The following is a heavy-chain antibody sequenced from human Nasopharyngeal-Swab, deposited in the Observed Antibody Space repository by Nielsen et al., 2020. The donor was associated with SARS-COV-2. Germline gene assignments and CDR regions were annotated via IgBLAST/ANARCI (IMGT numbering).Heavy chain of an antibody. CDR1: GFTFSSYW. CDR2: INSDGSST. CDR3: ARGGAAAEGYYGMDV. D-gene: IGHD6-13*01. V-gene: IGHV3-74*01. Sequence: GGSLRLSCAAFGFTFSSYWMHWVRQAPGKGLVWVSRINSDGSSTSYADSVKGRFTISRDNAKNTLYLQMNSLRAEDTAVYYCARGGAAAEGYYGMDVWGQGTTVTVSS. J-gene: IGHJ6*02.